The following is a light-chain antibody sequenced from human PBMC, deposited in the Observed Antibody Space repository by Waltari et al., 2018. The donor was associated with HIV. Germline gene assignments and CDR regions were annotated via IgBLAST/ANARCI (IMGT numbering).Light chain of an antibody. CDR2: EVT. CDR1: SSDVGSYNL. Sequence: QSALTQPASVSGSPGQSITISCTGTSSDVGSYNLVSWYQQHPGKAPKLMIFEVTTRPSGVSNRFSGSKSGNTASLTISGRQAEDETDYFCCSYASSGTYVFGTGTKVTVL. V-gene: IGLV2-23*02. CDR3: CSYASSGTYV. J-gene: IGLJ1*01.